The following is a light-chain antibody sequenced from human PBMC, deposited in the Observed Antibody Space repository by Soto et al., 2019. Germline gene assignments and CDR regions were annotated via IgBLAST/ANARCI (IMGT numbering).Light chain of an antibody. CDR3: QQYHNWPPWT. CDR2: GAS. Sequence: EIVLRQSPATLSMSPGERATLSCRASQNIDSFLVWYQQKPGQAPSLLIYGASIRATGIPARFSGSGSGTEFTLTISSLQSEDFAVYSCQQYHNWPPWTFGQGTKVDIK. CDR1: QNIDSF. J-gene: IGKJ1*01. V-gene: IGKV3-15*01.